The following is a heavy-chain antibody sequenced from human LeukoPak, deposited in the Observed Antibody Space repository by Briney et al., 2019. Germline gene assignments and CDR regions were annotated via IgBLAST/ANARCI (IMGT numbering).Heavy chain of an antibody. CDR1: GYTFAGYY. V-gene: IGHV1-2*02. J-gene: IGHJ3*02. D-gene: IGHD6-13*01. CDR3: ARVIHLIAAAGGDDAFDI. CDR2: INPNSGGT. Sequence: ASVKVSCKASGYTFAGYYMHWVRQAPGQGREWMGLINPNSGGTNYAQKFQGRVTMTRDTSISTAYMELSRLRSDDTAVYYCARVIHLIAAAGGDDAFDIWGQGTMVTVSS.